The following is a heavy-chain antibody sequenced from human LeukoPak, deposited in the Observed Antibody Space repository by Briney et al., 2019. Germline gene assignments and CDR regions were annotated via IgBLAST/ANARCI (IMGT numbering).Heavy chain of an antibody. V-gene: IGHV3-30*04. CDR2: ISNDGSNK. J-gene: IGHJ4*02. D-gene: IGHD1-7*01. CDR1: GFSFSSYA. CDR3: AKDLTGVNYCLDQ. Sequence: GGSLRVSCAASGFSFSSYAMYWVRQAPGKGLEWVAVISNDGSNKHYADSVKGRFTISRDNSKNTLYLQMNSLRAEDTAVYYCAKDLTGVNYCLDQWGQGTLVTVSS.